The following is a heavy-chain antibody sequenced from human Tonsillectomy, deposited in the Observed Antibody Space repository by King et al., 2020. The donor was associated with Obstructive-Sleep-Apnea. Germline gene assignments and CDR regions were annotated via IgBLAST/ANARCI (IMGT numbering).Heavy chain of an antibody. J-gene: IGHJ4*02. V-gene: IGHV4-59*01. CDR2: IYYSGST. Sequence: VQLQESGPGLVKPSETLSLICSVSGGSISRYYWTWIRQPPGKGLEWIWYIYYSGSTNYNPSLKSRVTMSVDTSENQFSLKLNSVTAADTAVYYCARGYSSSWYYFDYWGQGTLVTVSS. CDR3: ARGYSSSWYYFDY. CDR1: GGSISRYY. D-gene: IGHD6-13*01.